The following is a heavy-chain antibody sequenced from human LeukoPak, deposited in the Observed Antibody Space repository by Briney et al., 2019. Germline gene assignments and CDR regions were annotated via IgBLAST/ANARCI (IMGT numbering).Heavy chain of an antibody. CDR1: GFTFSSYG. CDR2: IRYDGSKK. V-gene: IGHV3-30*02. CDR3: AKGSRPGYSYGPREYYYYMDV. D-gene: IGHD5-18*01. Sequence: PGGSLRLSCAASGFTFSSYGMNWVRQAPGKGLEWVAFIRYDGSKKYSADSVKGRFTISRDNSKNTLYLQMNSLRAEDTAVYYCAKGSRPGYSYGPREYYYYMDVWGKGTTVTVSS. J-gene: IGHJ6*03.